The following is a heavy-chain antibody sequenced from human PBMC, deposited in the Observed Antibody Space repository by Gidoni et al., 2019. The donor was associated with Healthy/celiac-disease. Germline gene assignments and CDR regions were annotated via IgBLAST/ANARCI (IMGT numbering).Heavy chain of an antibody. Sequence: EVQLVESGGGLVQPGGSLRLSCAASGFTGSSNYMSWVCQAPGKGLEWVSVIYSGGSTYYADSVKGRFTISRHNSKNTLYLQMNSLRAEDTAVYYCARDRGYDSPFYYGMDVWGQGTTVTVSS. J-gene: IGHJ6*02. CDR3: ARDRGYDSPFYYGMDV. CDR1: GFTGSSNY. CDR2: IYSGGST. V-gene: IGHV3-53*04. D-gene: IGHD5-12*01.